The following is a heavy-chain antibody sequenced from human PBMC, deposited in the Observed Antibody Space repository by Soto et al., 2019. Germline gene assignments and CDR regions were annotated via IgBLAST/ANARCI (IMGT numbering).Heavy chain of an antibody. CDR2: IYYSGST. CDR1: GGSISSYY. D-gene: IGHD1-1*01. CDR3: ARHTRWFDP. Sequence: SETLSLTCTVSGGSISSYYWSWIRQPPGKGLEWIGYIYYSGSTNYNPSLKSRVTISVDTSKSQFSLKLSSVTAADTAVYYCARHTRWFDPWGQGTLVTVSS. J-gene: IGHJ5*02. V-gene: IGHV4-59*01.